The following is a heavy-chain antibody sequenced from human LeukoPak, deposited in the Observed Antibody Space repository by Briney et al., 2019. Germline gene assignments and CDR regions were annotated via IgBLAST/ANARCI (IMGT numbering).Heavy chain of an antibody. CDR1: GFSFSTNA. V-gene: IGHV3-23*01. J-gene: IGHJ4*02. CDR3: ACSSGYEGIHDY. Sequence: QTGGSLRLSCAASGFSFSTNAMSWVRQAPGKGLEWVSGISVSGGSTYYADSVKGRFTISRDNSKNTLYLQMNSLRAEDTAVYYCACSSGYEGIHDYWGQGTLVTVSS. D-gene: IGHD3-22*01. CDR2: ISVSGGST.